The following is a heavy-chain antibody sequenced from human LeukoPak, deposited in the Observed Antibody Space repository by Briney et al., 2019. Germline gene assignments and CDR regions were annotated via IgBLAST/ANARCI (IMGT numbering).Heavy chain of an antibody. Sequence: SETLSLTCTVSGGSIATYYRSWIRQSPGKGLEWIGYLYYSGSTNYNPSLKSRVTISVDTSKNQFSLKLSSVTAADTAAYYCARLPMAVTPHVDYWGQGTLVTVSS. CDR3: ARLPMAVTPHVDY. D-gene: IGHD2-21*02. CDR1: GGSIATYY. V-gene: IGHV4-59*01. J-gene: IGHJ4*02. CDR2: LYYSGST.